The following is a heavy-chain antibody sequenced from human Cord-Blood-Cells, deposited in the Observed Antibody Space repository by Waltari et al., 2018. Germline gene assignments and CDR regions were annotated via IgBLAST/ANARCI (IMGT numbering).Heavy chain of an antibody. CDR2: IYHSGST. CDR1: GYSISSGYY. CDR3: AREIGYCSSTSCYDAFDI. V-gene: IGHV4-38-2*02. Sequence: VQLQESGPGLVTPSETLSPTCAVSGYSISSGYYWGWIRQPPGKGLEWIGSIYHSGSTYYNPSLKSRVTISVDTSKNQFSLKLSSVTAADTAVYYCAREIGYCSSTSCYDAFDIWGQGTMVTVSS. D-gene: IGHD2-2*01. J-gene: IGHJ3*02.